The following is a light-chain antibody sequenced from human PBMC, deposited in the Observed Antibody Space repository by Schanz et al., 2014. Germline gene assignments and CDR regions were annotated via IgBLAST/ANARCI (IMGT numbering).Light chain of an antibody. CDR3: SSYTSSSTLI. Sequence: QSALAQPASVSGSPGQSITISCTGTTRDVANHNIVSWYQQHPGKAPKLVIYDVSNRPSGVSNRFSGSKSGNTASLTISGLQTEDEADYYCSSYTSSSTLIFGGGTKLTVL. V-gene: IGLV2-14*02. J-gene: IGLJ2*01. CDR1: TRDVANHNI. CDR2: DVS.